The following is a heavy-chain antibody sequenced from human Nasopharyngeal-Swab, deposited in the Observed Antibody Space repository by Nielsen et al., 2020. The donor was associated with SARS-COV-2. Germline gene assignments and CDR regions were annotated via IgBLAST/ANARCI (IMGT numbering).Heavy chain of an antibody. J-gene: IGHJ6*02. CDR2: IWYDGSNK. CDR1: GFTFSSYG. D-gene: IGHD4-17*01. CDR3: ARDNLDYGDYNPEDYYYYYGMDV. Sequence: GEPLKISCAASGFTFSSYGMHWVRQAPGKGLEWVAVIWYDGSNKYYADSVKGRFTISRDNSKNTLYLQMNSLRAEDTAVYYCARDNLDYGDYNPEDYYYYYGMDVWGQGTTVTVSS. V-gene: IGHV3-33*01.